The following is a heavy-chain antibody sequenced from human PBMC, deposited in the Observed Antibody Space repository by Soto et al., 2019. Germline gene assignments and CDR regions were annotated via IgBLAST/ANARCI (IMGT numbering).Heavy chain of an antibody. V-gene: IGHV3-49*04. CDR3: TSQDRSDY. CDR1: GFTFGDYA. Sequence: GWSLRLSCTASGFTFGDYAMSWVRQAPGKGLEWVGFIRSKAYGGTTEYAASVKGRFTISRDDSKSIAYLQMNSLKTEDTAVYYCTSQDRSDYWGQGTLVTVSS. J-gene: IGHJ4*02. D-gene: IGHD2-15*01. CDR2: IRSKAYGGTT.